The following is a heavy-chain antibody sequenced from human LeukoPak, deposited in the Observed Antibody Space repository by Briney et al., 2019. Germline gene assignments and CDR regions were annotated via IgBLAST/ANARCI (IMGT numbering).Heavy chain of an antibody. CDR2: INPNSGGT. Sequence: ASVKVSCKASGYTFTGYYMHWVRQAPGQGLEWMGWINPNSGGTYYAQKFQGRVTMTSDTSISTAYMELSRLRSDNTAVYYCARGPGPGLLNYWGQGTLVTVSS. CDR1: GYTFTGYY. CDR3: ARGPGPGLLNY. D-gene: IGHD3-22*01. J-gene: IGHJ4*02. V-gene: IGHV1-2*02.